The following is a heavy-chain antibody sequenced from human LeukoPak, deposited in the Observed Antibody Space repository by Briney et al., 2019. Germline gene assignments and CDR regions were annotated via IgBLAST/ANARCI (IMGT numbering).Heavy chain of an antibody. V-gene: IGHV4-34*01. Sequence: SETLSLTCAVYGGSFSGYYWSWIRQPPGKGLEWIGEINHSGSTNYNPSLKSRVTIPVDTSKNQFSLKLSFVTAADTAVYYCARRRWLQFGHQERWYYFDYWGQGTLVTVSS. D-gene: IGHD5-24*01. CDR1: GGSFSGYY. CDR3: ARRRWLQFGHQERWYYFDY. CDR2: INHSGST. J-gene: IGHJ4*02.